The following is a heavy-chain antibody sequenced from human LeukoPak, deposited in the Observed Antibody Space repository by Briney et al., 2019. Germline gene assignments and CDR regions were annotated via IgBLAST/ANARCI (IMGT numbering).Heavy chain of an antibody. V-gene: IGHV1-69*13. CDR2: IIPIFGTA. D-gene: IGHD3-22*01. Sequence: SVKVSCKASGGTFSSYAISWVRQAPGQGLEWMGGIIPIFGTANYAQKFQGRVTITADESTSTAYMELSSLRSEDTAVYYCARVGRIVVAIGAFDIWGQGTMVTVSS. CDR1: GGTFSSYA. CDR3: ARVGRIVVAIGAFDI. J-gene: IGHJ3*02.